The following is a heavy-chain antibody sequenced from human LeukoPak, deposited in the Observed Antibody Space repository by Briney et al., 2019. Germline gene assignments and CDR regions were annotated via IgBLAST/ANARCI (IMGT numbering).Heavy chain of an antibody. CDR1: GGSISSYY. V-gene: IGHV4-59*01. Sequence: SETLSLTCTVSGGSISSYYWSWFRQPPGKGLEWIGYIYYSGSTNYNPSLKSRVTISVDTSKNQFSLKLSSVTAADTAVYYCARAPSRAFFDYWGQGTLVTVSS. CDR3: ARAPSRAFFDY. CDR2: IYYSGST. J-gene: IGHJ4*02. D-gene: IGHD3-3*02.